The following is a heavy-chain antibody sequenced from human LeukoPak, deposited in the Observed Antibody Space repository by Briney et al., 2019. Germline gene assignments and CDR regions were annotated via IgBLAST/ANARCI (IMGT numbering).Heavy chain of an antibody. Sequence: GGSLRLSCAASGFTFSSYSMNWVRQAPGKGLEWVSYISSSSSTIYYADSVKGRFTISRDNSKSTLYLQMNSLRAEDTAVYYCAKDSGFADSSGYLLFDYWGQGTLVTVSS. CDR1: GFTFSSYS. J-gene: IGHJ4*02. CDR3: AKDSGFADSSGYLLFDY. CDR2: ISSSSSTI. V-gene: IGHV3-48*01. D-gene: IGHD3-22*01.